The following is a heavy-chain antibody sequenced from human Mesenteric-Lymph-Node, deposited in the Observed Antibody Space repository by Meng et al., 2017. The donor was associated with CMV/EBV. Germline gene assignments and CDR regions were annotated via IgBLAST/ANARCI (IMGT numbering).Heavy chain of an antibody. CDR1: GGSISRYY. V-gene: IGHV4-59*12. Sequence: SETLSLTCTVSGGSISRYYWTWIRQPPGRGLEYIGHIYYIGSTNYNPSLKSRVTISVSMSKNQFSLKLSSVTAADTAVYYCARALTIFGVAIYYYGMDVWGQGTTVTVSS. CDR2: IYYIGST. J-gene: IGHJ6*02. D-gene: IGHD3-3*01. CDR3: ARALTIFGVAIYYYGMDV.